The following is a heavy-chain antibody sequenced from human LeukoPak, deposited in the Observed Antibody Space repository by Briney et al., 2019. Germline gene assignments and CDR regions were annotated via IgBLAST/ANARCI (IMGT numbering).Heavy chain of an antibody. CDR1: GFTFSTYG. CDR2: IGTSSSTI. Sequence: GGSLRLSCEASGFTFSTYGMHWVRQAPGKGLEWVSYIGTSSSTIYYADSVKGRFTISRDNAKNSLYLQMNSLRDEDTAVYYCARHDYGGNSGDYWGQGTLVTVSS. CDR3: ARHDYGGNSGDY. V-gene: IGHV3-48*02. J-gene: IGHJ4*02. D-gene: IGHD4-23*01.